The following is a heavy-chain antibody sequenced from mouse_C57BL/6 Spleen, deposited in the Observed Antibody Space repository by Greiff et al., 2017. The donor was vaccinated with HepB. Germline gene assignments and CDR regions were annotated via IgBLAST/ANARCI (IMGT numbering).Heavy chain of an antibody. J-gene: IGHJ2*01. V-gene: IGHV1-80*01. D-gene: IGHD1-1*01. Sequence: VQLQQSGAELVKPGASVKISCKASGYAFSSYWMNWVKQRPGKGLEWIGQIYPGDGDTNYNGKFKGKATLTADKSSSTAYMQLSSLTSEDSAVYCCARNIYYYGSSDGYWGQGTTLTVSS. CDR2: IYPGDGDT. CDR1: GYAFSSYW. CDR3: ARNIYYYGSSDGY.